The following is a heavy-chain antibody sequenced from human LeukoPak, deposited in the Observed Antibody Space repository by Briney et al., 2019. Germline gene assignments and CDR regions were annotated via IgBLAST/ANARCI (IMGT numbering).Heavy chain of an antibody. CDR1: GYTFSDHH. CDR2: IHPNGHDT. Sequence: ASVKVSCKASGYTFSDHHILWVQQAPGQGLEWMGWIHPNGHDTKYAQKFQGRMTMTTDTSISTAYMELNRVTSDDTAVYYCSGHYGPGPVWGQGTLITASS. CDR3: SGHYGPGPV. D-gene: IGHD3-10*01. J-gene: IGHJ4*02. V-gene: IGHV1-2*02.